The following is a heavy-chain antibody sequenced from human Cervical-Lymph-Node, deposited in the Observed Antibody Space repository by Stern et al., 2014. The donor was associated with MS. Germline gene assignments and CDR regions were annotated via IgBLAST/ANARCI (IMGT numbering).Heavy chain of an antibody. CDR2: IYYSGIT. D-gene: IGHD3-22*01. CDR3: AREYFYDSSGLDY. V-gene: IGHV4-30-4*01. CDR1: GGSISSGDYY. Sequence: QVQLQESGPGLVKPSQTLSLTCTVSGGSISSGDYYWSWIRQPPGKGLEWIGFIYYSGITYYNPSLKSRVTISVDTSKNQFSLRLMSVTAADTAVYYCAREYFYDSSGLDYWGQGTLVTVSS. J-gene: IGHJ4*02.